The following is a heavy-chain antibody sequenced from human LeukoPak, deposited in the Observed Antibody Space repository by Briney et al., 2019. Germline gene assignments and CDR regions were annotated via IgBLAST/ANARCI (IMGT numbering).Heavy chain of an antibody. V-gene: IGHV5-51*01. CDR2: IYPGDSDT. CDR3: ARHGGGYSYKIDY. CDR1: GYTFTSYW. D-gene: IGHD3-16*01. Sequence: HGESLKISCKGSGYTFTSYWIAWVRQMPGKGLECMGIIYPGDSDTRYSPSFQGQVTISADRSISTAYLQWSSLKASDTAMYYCARHGGGYSYKIDYWGQGTLVTVSS. J-gene: IGHJ4*02.